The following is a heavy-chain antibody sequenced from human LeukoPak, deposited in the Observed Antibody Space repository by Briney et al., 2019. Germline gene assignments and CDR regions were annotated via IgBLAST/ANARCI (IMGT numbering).Heavy chain of an antibody. D-gene: IGHD4-23*01. V-gene: IGHV3-43*01. CDR3: ARDSGGNSPGFHH. CDR1: GFTFHDYT. Sequence: GGSLRLSCAASGFTFHDYTMHWVRQRPGKGLEWVSLISWDGGNTFYADSVKGRFTVSRDNSRNSLFLQMNSLSVEDAALYLCARDSGGNSPGFHHWGQGTLVTVSS. CDR2: ISWDGGNT. J-gene: IGHJ1*01.